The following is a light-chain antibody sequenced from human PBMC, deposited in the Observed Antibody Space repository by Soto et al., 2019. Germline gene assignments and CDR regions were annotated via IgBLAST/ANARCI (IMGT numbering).Light chain of an antibody. V-gene: IGLV1-40*01. Sequence: QSALTQPPSVSGAPGQRVTISCTGSSSNIGADYDVHWYRQLPGTAPKLLIYTNNNRPSGVPDRFSGSKSGSSASLAISGLQAEDEADYYCQSYDTSLSAYVFGTGTKVTVL. CDR3: QSYDTSLSAYV. CDR2: TNN. CDR1: SSNIGADYD. J-gene: IGLJ1*01.